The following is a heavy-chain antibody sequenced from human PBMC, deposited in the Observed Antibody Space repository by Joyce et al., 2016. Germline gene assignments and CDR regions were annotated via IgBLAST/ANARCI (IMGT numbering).Heavy chain of an antibody. V-gene: IGHV4-31*03. CDR2: IYHSGSA. CDR3: ARALGRGYYFDY. J-gene: IGHJ4*02. Sequence: QVQLQESGPGLVEPSQTLSLTCTVSGGSVRRGGYYWSWIRQHPGRGLEWIGYIYHSGSADYAPSLESRVTMSVDTSRNQFSLNLTSVSVADTAVYYCARALGRGYYFDYWGQGTLITVSS. D-gene: IGHD5-24*01. CDR1: GGSVRRGGYY.